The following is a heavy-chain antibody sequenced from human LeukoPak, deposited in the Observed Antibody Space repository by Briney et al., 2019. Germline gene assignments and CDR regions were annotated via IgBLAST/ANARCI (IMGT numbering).Heavy chain of an antibody. Sequence: GGSLRLSCAASGFGFSRYGMHWVRQAPGRGLEWVAIIWYDGSNKYYADSVKGRFTVSRDDFKNTMYLQMNNLRDEDTAVHYCARVLDIVVVTAPLSFWGQGTLVTVSS. J-gene: IGHJ4*02. CDR2: IWYDGSNK. V-gene: IGHV3-33*01. D-gene: IGHD2-21*02. CDR3: ARVLDIVVVTAPLSF. CDR1: GFGFSRYG.